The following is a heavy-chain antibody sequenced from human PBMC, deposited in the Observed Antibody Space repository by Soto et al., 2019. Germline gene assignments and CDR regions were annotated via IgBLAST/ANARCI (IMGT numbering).Heavy chain of an antibody. CDR3: ARERVVPAAIRYYYYGMDV. V-gene: IGHV1-2*04. CDR2: INPNSGGT. J-gene: IGHJ6*02. Sequence: VKVSCKASGYTFTGYYMHWVRQAPGQGLEWMGWINPNSGGTNYAQKFQGWVTMTRDTSISTAYMELSRLRSDDTAVYYCARERVVPAAIRYYYYGMDVWGQGTTVTVSS. D-gene: IGHD2-2*01. CDR1: GYTFTGYY.